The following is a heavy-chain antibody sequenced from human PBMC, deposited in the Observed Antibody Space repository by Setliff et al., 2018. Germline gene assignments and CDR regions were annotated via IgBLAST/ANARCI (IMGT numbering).Heavy chain of an antibody. CDR3: ARLGITMVKGVIPDY. V-gene: IGHV3-48*03. Sequence: PGGSLRLSCVVSGFTFSSHGMNWVRQVPGKGLEWISSIKDSDYSTYYADSVKGRFTISRDNAKNSLYLQMNSLRGDDTAFYYCARLGITMVKGVIPDYWGQGTLVTVSS. CDR1: GFTFSSHG. CDR2: IKDSDYST. J-gene: IGHJ4*02. D-gene: IGHD3-10*01.